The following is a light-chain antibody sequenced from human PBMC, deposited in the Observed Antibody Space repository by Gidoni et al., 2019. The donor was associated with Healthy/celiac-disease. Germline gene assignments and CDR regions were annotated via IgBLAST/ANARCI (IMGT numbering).Light chain of an antibody. Sequence: EIVLIQSPATLSLSPGERATLSCRASQSVSSYLAWYQQNPGQAPRLLIYYAFDRATGIPSRFSSSGSGTDFTLTISSLEPDDSAVYYCQQRSNWPLTFGGGTKVEIK. CDR1: QSVSSY. J-gene: IGKJ4*01. CDR3: QQRSNWPLT. CDR2: YAF. V-gene: IGKV3-11*01.